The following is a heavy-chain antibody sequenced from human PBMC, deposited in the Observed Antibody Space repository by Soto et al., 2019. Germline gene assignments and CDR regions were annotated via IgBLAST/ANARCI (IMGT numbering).Heavy chain of an antibody. CDR2: ISYDGRNK. J-gene: IGHJ6*03. CDR3: ARHEDSMDV. V-gene: IGHV3-30*03. D-gene: IGHD2-15*01. CDR1: GFSFSSYV. Sequence: GGSLILSCAASGFSFSSYVMHWVRQAPGKGLKWVAVISYDGRNKYYADSVKGRFTISRDNSKSTLYLQMNSLRAEDTAVYYCARHEDSMDVWGKGTTVTVSS.